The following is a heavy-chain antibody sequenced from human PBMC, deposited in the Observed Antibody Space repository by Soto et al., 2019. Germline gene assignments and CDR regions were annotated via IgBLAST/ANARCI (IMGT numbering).Heavy chain of an antibody. D-gene: IGHD3-22*01. CDR2: ISTYNGNT. CDR1: GYTFSSYG. CDR3: ARGSLYYDSSGYYRNRDAFDI. V-gene: IGHV1-18*04. Sequence: VKVSCKTSGYTFSSYGISWVRQAPGQGLEWMGWISTYNGNTNYAQKLQGRVTLTTDTSTSTAYMDLRSLRSDDTAVYYCARGSLYYDSSGYYRNRDAFDIWGQGTMVTVSS. J-gene: IGHJ3*02.